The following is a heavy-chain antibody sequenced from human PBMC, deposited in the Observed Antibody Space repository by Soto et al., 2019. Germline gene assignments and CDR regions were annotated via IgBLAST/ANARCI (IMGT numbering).Heavy chain of an antibody. J-gene: IGHJ6*02. Sequence: GGSLRLSCAASGFTFSSYSMNWVRQAPGKGLEWVSYISSSSSPIYYADSVKGRFTISRDNAKNSLYLQMNSLRDEDTAVYYCARDLYCGGVGYADLYYYHGMDVWGQGTTVTVSS. CDR2: ISSSSSPI. V-gene: IGHV3-48*02. CDR3: ARDLYCGGVGYADLYYYHGMDV. D-gene: IGHD2-21*02. CDR1: GFTFSSYS.